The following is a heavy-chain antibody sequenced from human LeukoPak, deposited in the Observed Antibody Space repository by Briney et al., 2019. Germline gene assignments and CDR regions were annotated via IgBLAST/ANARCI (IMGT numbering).Heavy chain of an antibody. V-gene: IGHV1-69*06. Sequence: GASVTVSFKGSGGTFIKYAISGVRQAGGRGGEGMGRIIPMFGRANYTQKFQGRDKINAEKEKSTAYMEVSSLRSEDTAVYYCARDHPDYYDSSGYYGLYFDLWGRGTLVTVSS. D-gene: IGHD3-22*01. CDR1: GGTFIKYA. CDR2: IIPMFGRA. CDR3: ARDHPDYYDSSGYYGLYFDL. J-gene: IGHJ2*01.